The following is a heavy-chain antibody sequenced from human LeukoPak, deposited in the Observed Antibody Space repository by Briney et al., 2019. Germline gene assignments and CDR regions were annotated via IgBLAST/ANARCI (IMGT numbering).Heavy chain of an antibody. CDR2: IIPILGIA. CDR1: GGTFSSYA. D-gene: IGHD2-2*01. V-gene: IGHV1-69*04. CDR3: ARDGQGYCSSTSCYDVDYYYYYGMDV. Sequence: SVKVSCKASGGTFSSYASSWVRQAPGQGLEGMGRIIPILGIANYAQKFQGRVTITADKSTSTAYMELSSLRAEDTAVCYCARDGQGYCSSTSCYDVDYYYYYGMDVWGQATTVTVSS. J-gene: IGHJ6*01.